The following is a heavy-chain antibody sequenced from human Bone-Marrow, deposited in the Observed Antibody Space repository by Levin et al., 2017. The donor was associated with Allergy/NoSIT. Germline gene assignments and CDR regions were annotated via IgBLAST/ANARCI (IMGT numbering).Heavy chain of an antibody. V-gene: IGHV3-30*18. CDR3: AKDVWGNLSGGDWGAFDI. Sequence: GESLKISCAASGFTFSSYGMHWVRQAPGKGLEWVAVISYDGSNKYYADSVKGRFTISRDNSKNTLYLQMNSLRAEDTAVYYCAKDVWGNLSGGDWGAFDIWGQGTMVTVSS. J-gene: IGHJ3*02. D-gene: IGHD2-21*01. CDR1: GFTFSSYG. CDR2: ISYDGSNK.